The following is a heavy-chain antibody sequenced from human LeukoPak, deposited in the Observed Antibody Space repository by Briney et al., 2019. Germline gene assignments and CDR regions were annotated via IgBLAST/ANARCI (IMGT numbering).Heavy chain of an antibody. V-gene: IGHV1-8*01. CDR3: ARDPLMYYYDSSGYYGAFDI. Sequence: ASVNVSCKASGYTFTSYDINWVRQATGQGLEWMGGMNPNSGNTGYAQKFQGRVTMTRNTSISTAYMELSSLRSEDTAVYYCARDPLMYYYDSSGYYGAFDIWGQGTMVTVSS. CDR1: GYTFTSYD. J-gene: IGHJ3*02. CDR2: MNPNSGNT. D-gene: IGHD3-22*01.